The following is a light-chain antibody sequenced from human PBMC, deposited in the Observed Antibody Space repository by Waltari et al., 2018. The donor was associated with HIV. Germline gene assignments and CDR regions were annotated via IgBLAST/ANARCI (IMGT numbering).Light chain of an antibody. V-gene: IGKV1-39*01. CDR3: RQSYSTPYT. CDR1: QGISSY. J-gene: IGKJ2*01. Sequence: IQMTQSPFSLSASLGFGVTITCRASQGISSYLNWYQQKQGKAAKLVISGASTLQSGVPSRFSGSGSETDFTLTISGLQPEDFVIYYCRQSYSTPYTFGQGTTLEIK. CDR2: GAS.